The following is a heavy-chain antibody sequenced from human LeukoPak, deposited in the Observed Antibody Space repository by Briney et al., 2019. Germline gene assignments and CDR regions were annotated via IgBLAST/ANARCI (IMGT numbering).Heavy chain of an antibody. D-gene: IGHD6-13*01. V-gene: IGHV3-30-3*01. CDR2: ISYDGSNK. J-gene: IGHJ3*02. Sequence: GRSLRLSCAASEFIFGSYTMHWVRQVPGKGLEWVAIISYDGSNKYYADSVKGRFTISRDNAKNSLYLEMSSLRGEDTALYYCARDTSPRIAAIYYDAFDIWGQGTMVTVSS. CDR1: EFIFGSYT. CDR3: ARDTSPRIAAIYYDAFDI.